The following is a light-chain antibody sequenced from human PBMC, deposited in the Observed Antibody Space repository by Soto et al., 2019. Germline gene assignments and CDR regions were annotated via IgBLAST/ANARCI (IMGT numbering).Light chain of an antibody. CDR3: QQYNNWWT. J-gene: IGKJ1*01. V-gene: IGKV3-15*01. CDR2: GAS. CDR1: QSVSNN. Sequence: EIVMTQSPATLSVSPGERATLSSRASQSVSNNLAWYQKKPGQAPRLLIYGASTRATGIPARFSGSGSGTEFTLTISSLQSEDFAYYYCQQYNNWWTFGQGTRVDIK.